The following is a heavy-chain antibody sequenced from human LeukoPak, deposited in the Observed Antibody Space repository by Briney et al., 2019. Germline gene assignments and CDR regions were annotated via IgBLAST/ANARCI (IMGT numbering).Heavy chain of an antibody. CDR3: ARDFDYGDWLIFDY. Sequence: TSETLSLTCTVSGGSMSSYYWSWIRQSPGKGLEWIGYIYYSGSTNYNPSLKSRVTISVDTSKNQFSLKLSSVTAEDTAVYYCARDFDYGDWLIFDYWGQGTLVTVSS. CDR1: GGSMSSYY. V-gene: IGHV4-59*01. CDR2: IYYSGST. J-gene: IGHJ4*02. D-gene: IGHD4-17*01.